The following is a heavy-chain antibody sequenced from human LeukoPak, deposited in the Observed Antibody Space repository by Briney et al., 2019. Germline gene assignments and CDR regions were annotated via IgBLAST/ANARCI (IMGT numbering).Heavy chain of an antibody. CDR2: ISDSGGST. Sequence: GGSLRLSCAVSGITLSNYGMSWVRQAPGKGLEWVAGISDSGGSTNFADSVKGRFTISRDNPKNTLYLRMNSLRAEDTAVYFCARRGVVIRVILVGFHKEAFYFDSWGQGALVTVSS. V-gene: IGHV3-23*01. CDR1: GITLSNYG. D-gene: IGHD3-22*01. CDR3: ARRGVVIRVILVGFHKEAFYFDS. J-gene: IGHJ4*02.